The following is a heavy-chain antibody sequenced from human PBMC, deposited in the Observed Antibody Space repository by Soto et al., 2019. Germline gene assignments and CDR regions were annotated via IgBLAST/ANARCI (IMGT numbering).Heavy chain of an antibody. CDR3: ARNNFPPGSSWAYYFDY. J-gene: IGHJ4*02. CDR1: GCSISSYY. V-gene: IGHV4-59*01. Sequence: SETLSLTCTVSGCSISSYYWSWIRQPPGKGLEWIGYIYYSGSTNYNPSLKSRVTISVDTSKNQFSLKLSSVTAADTAVYYCARNNFPPGSSWAYYFDYWGQGTLVTVSS. D-gene: IGHD6-13*01. CDR2: IYYSGST.